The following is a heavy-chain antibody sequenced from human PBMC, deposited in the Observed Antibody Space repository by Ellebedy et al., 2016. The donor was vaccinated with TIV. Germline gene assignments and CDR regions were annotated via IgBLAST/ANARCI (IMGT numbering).Heavy chain of an antibody. Sequence: PGGSLRLSCAASGFTFTGYWMDWVRQAPGKGLVWVSRINGDGSTIAYADSVRGRFTISRDNTKNMVYLQMNSLRAEDTAVYYCAREQWGDNWGQGTLVTVSS. CDR3: AREQWGDN. V-gene: IGHV3-74*01. J-gene: IGHJ4*02. D-gene: IGHD6-19*01. CDR2: INGDGSTI. CDR1: GFTFTGYW.